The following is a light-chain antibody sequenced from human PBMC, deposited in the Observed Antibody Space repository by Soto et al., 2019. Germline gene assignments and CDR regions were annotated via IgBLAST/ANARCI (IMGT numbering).Light chain of an antibody. Sequence: QSALTQPASVSGSPGQSITISCTGTRRDVGVFNYVSWYQQHPGEAPKLLIFDVTYRPSGVSTRFSGSKSGSTASLTISGLHDEDEADYSCSSYTDTSTVIFGGGTQLTVL. CDR3: SSYTDTSTVI. J-gene: IGLJ7*01. CDR2: DVT. V-gene: IGLV2-14*03. CDR1: RRDVGVFNY.